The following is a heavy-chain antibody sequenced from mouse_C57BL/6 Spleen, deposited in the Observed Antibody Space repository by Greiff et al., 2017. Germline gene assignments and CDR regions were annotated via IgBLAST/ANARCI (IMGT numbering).Heavy chain of an antibody. V-gene: IGHV1-15*01. CDR2: IDPETGGT. Sequence: VQLQQSGAELVRPGASVTLSCKASGYTFTDYEMHWVKQTPVHGLEWIGAIDPETGGTAYNQKFKGKAILTADKSSSTAYMELRSLTSEDSAVYYCTRPHYDYDRFSFAYWGQGTLVTVSA. CDR3: TRPHYDYDRFSFAY. D-gene: IGHD2-4*01. J-gene: IGHJ3*01. CDR1: GYTFTDYE.